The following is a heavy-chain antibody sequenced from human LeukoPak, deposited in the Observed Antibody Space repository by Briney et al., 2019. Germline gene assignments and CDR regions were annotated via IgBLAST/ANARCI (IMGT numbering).Heavy chain of an antibody. CDR3: ARQTYDSSGYYDAFDI. Sequence: GESLKIYSKGSGYSFTSYWIGWVRQMPGKGLEWMGIVYPGGSDTRYSPSFQGQVTISADKSISTAYLQWSSLKASDTAMYYCARQTYDSSGYYDAFDIWGQGTMVTVSS. V-gene: IGHV5-51*01. CDR2: VYPGGSDT. CDR1: GYSFTSYW. D-gene: IGHD3-22*01. J-gene: IGHJ3*02.